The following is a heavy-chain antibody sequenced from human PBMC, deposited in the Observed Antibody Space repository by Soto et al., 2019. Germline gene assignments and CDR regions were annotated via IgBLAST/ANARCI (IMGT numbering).Heavy chain of an antibody. Sequence: ESGGGVVQPGTSLRLSCAASGFTISTHGMHWVRQAPGKGLEWVANIWYDGSNRFYADSVKDRFTISKDNSKNTLYLQMSSLRAEDTAVYYCAAATTWNFHFHYWGQGTQVTVSS. V-gene: IGHV3-33*01. D-gene: IGHD1-7*01. CDR2: IWYDGSNR. CDR3: AAATTWNFHFHY. CDR1: GFTISTHG. J-gene: IGHJ4*02.